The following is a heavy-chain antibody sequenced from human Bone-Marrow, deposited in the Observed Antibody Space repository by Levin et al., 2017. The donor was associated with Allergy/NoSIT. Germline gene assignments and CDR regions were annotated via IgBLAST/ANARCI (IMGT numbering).Heavy chain of an antibody. CDR1: GFTFSNYY. CDR2: IKYDGSEE. CDR3: ARDGWGSNDH. Sequence: PGGSLRLSCAASGFTFSNYYMSWVRQAPGKGLEWVANIKYDGSEESFVDSVRGRFTISRDNTKNLLYLQMNNLRAEDTAMYYCARDGWGSNDHWGQGTLVTVSS. D-gene: IGHD2-21*01. J-gene: IGHJ5*02. V-gene: IGHV3-7*01.